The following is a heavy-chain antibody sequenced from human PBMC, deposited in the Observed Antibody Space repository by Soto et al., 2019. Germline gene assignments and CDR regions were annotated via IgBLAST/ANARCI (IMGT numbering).Heavy chain of an antibody. CDR2: ISAYNGNT. J-gene: IGHJ3*02. V-gene: IGHV1-18*01. Sequence: GASVKVSCKASGYTFTSYGISWVRQAPGQGLEWMGWISAYNGNTNYAQKLQGRVTITTDTSTSTAYMELRSLRSDDTAVYYCGVSTIFGVVITHDAFDIWGQGTMVTVSS. CDR3: GVSTIFGVVITHDAFDI. D-gene: IGHD3-3*01. CDR1: GYTFTSYG.